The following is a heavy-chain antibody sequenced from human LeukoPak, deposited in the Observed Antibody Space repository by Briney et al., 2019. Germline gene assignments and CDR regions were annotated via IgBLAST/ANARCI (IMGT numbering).Heavy chain of an antibody. Sequence: PGGSLRLSCAASGFTFSSYGMSWVRQAPGKGLEWVSAISGSGGSTYYADSVKGRFTISRDNSRNTVYLQMSSLRVEDTAVYYCVREVGAFDIWGQGTMVTVSS. D-gene: IGHD1-26*01. J-gene: IGHJ3*02. CDR2: ISGSGGST. V-gene: IGHV3-23*01. CDR1: GFTFSSYG. CDR3: VREVGAFDI.